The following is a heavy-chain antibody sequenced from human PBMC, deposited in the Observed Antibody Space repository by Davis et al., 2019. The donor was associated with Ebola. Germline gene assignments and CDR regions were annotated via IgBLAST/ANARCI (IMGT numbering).Heavy chain of an antibody. CDR3: AREANTYYYDSSGYYTYWYFDL. Sequence: GESLKISCAASGFTFSSYWMHWVRQAPGKGLVWVSRINSDGSSTSYADSVKGRFTISRDNSKNTLYLQMNSLRAEDTAVYYCAREANTYYYDSSGYYTYWYFDLWGRGTLVTVSS. CDR1: GFTFSSYW. CDR2: INSDGSST. J-gene: IGHJ2*01. D-gene: IGHD3-22*01. V-gene: IGHV3-74*01.